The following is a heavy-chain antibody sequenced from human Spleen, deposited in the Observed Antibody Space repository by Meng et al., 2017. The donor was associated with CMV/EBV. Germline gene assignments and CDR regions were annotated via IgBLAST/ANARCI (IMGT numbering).Heavy chain of an antibody. Sequence: CKASGYGFSNYGISWVRQAPGQGLEWMGWISGYNGNTDFAQKFHRRVTLTTDTSTSTAYMELKSLRSDDTAVYYCARDLGGGSHLNYWGQGTLVTVSS. CDR1: GYGFSNYG. V-gene: IGHV1-18*01. CDR3: ARDLGGGSHLNY. CDR2: ISGYNGNT. D-gene: IGHD3-16*01. J-gene: IGHJ4*02.